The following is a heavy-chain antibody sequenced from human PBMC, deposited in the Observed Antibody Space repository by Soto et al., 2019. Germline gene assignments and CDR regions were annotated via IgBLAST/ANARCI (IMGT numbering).Heavy chain of an antibody. J-gene: IGHJ4*02. CDR1: GFTFSSYW. Sequence: QPGGSLRLSCAASGFTFSSYWMSWVRQAPGKGLEWVANIKQDGSEKYYVDSVKGRFTISRDNAKNSLYLQMNSLRAEDTAVYYCARKDYDILTAYPDYWGQGTLVTVSS. V-gene: IGHV3-7*01. CDR2: IKQDGSEK. CDR3: ARKDYDILTAYPDY. D-gene: IGHD3-9*01.